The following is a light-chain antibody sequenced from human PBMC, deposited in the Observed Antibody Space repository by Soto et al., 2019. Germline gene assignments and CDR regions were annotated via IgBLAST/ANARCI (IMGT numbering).Light chain of an antibody. CDR1: QSVGSD. V-gene: IGKV3-20*01. CDR2: GAS. CDR3: QQYGSSRWT. J-gene: IGKJ1*01. Sequence: EIVMTQSPATLSVSPGERAPLSCRASQSVGSDLAWYQHKPGQAPRLLIYGASSRATGIPDRFSGSGSGTDFTLTISRLEPEDFAVYYCQQYGSSRWTCGQGTQG.